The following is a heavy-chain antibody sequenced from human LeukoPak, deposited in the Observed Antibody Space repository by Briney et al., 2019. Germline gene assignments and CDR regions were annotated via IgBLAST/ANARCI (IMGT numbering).Heavy chain of an antibody. V-gene: IGHV1-2*02. CDR2: INPNSGGT. CDR1: GYTFTGYY. J-gene: IGHJ3*02. D-gene: IGHD3-22*01. CDR3: ARGPITMIVVVITHDAFDI. Sequence: GASVKVSCKASGYTFTGYYMHWVRQAPGQGLEWMGWINPNSGGTNYAQKFQGRVTMTRDTSISTAYMELSRLRSDDTAVYYRARGPITMIVVVITHDAFDIWGQGTMVTVSS.